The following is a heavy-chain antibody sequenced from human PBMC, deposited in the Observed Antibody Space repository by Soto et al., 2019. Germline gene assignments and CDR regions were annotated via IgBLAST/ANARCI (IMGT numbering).Heavy chain of an antibody. V-gene: IGHV3-30-3*01. D-gene: IGHD2-15*01. CDR2: ISYDGSNK. CDR1: GFTFSSSA. Sequence: GGSLRLSCAASGFTFSSSAMHWVRQAPGKGLEWVAVISYDGSNKYYADSVKGRFTISRDNSKNTLYVQMNSLRAEDTAVYYCARGMITPAPAATPEHYYYGMDVWGQGTTVTVSS. CDR3: ARGMITPAPAATPEHYYYGMDV. J-gene: IGHJ6*02.